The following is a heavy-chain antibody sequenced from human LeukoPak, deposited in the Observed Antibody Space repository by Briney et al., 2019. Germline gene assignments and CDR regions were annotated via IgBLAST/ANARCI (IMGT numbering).Heavy chain of an antibody. V-gene: IGHV3-11*04. CDR1: GFTFSDYY. D-gene: IGHD1-26*01. Sequence: GGSLRLSCAASGFTFSDYYMSWIRQAPGKGLEWVSYISSSGGTIYYADSVKGRFTISRDNAKNTLYLQMNSLRAEDTAVYYCAKSGGRSPIYYWGQGTLVTVSS. CDR2: ISSSGGTI. J-gene: IGHJ4*02. CDR3: AKSGGRSPIYY.